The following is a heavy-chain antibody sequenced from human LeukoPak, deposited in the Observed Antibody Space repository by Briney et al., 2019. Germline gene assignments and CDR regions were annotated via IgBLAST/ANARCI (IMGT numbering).Heavy chain of an antibody. CDR3: ASSGWYSTPNWFDP. D-gene: IGHD6-19*01. V-gene: IGHV3-7*01. J-gene: IGHJ5*02. CDR2: IKQDGSEK. CDR1: GFNFSNYW. Sequence: GGSLRLSCATSGFNFSNYWMSWVRQAPGKGLEWVANIKQDGSEKYYVDSVKGRFTISRDNAKNSLYLQMNSLRAEDTAMYYCASSGWYSTPNWFDPWGQGTLVIVSS.